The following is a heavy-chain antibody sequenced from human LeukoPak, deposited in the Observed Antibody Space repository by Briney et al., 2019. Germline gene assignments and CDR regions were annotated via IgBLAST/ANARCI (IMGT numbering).Heavy chain of an antibody. Sequence: GGSLRLSCVASGFTFDTYSMNWIRQAPGKGLEWTSYITDDSKTMYYADSVKGRFTISRGNSKNTLYLQMNSLRAEDTAVYYCAKTEGRGTTVAQRPNDYWGQGTLVTVSS. CDR2: ITDDSKTM. CDR3: AKTEGRGTTVAQRPNDY. D-gene: IGHD4-23*01. J-gene: IGHJ4*02. V-gene: IGHV3-48*01. CDR1: GFTFDTYS.